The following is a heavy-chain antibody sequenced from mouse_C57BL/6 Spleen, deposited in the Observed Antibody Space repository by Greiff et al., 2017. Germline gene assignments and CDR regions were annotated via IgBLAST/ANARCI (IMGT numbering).Heavy chain of an antibody. CDR1: GFNFKNTY. J-gene: IGHJ4*01. Sequence: EVKLMESVAELVRPGASVKLSCTASGFNFKNTYMHWVKQRPEQGLEWIGRIDPANGNTKSAPKFHGKATITADTSSNTAYLQLSSLTSEDTAISCCAAVIDTEGAMDYWGQGTSVTVSS. CDR2: IDPANGNT. D-gene: IGHD1-1*01. CDR3: AAVIDTEGAMDY. V-gene: IGHV14-3*01.